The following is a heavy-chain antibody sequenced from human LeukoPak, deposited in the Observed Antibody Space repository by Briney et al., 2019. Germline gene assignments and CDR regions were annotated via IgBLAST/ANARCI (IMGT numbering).Heavy chain of an antibody. V-gene: IGHV3-23*01. CDR2: ISGSGGST. CDR1: GFTFSSYA. Sequence: AGGSLRLSCAASGFTFSSYAMSWVRQAPGKGLEWVSAISGSGGSTYYADSVKGRFTISRDNSKNTLYLQMNSLRAEDTAVYYCAKGSGSRLHCYYGMDVWGQGTTVTVSS. J-gene: IGHJ6*02. D-gene: IGHD4-11*01. CDR3: AKGSGSRLHCYYGMDV.